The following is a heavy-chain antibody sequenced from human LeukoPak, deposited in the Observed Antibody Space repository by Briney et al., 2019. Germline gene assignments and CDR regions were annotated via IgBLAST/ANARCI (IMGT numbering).Heavy chain of an antibody. CDR2: INHSGST. V-gene: IGHV4-30-2*01. D-gene: IGHD2-2*01. CDR3: ARRGVPRYCSSTSCSPHAFDI. Sequence: SQTLSLTCTVSGGSISSGGYYWSWIRQPPGKGLEWIGEINHSGSTNYNPSLKSRVTISVDTSKNQFSLKLSSVTAADTAVYYCARRGVPRYCSSTSCSPHAFDIWGQGTMVTVSS. CDR1: GGSISSGGYY. J-gene: IGHJ3*02.